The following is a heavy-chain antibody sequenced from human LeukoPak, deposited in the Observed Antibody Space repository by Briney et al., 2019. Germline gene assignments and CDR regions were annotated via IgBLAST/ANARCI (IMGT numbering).Heavy chain of an antibody. D-gene: IGHD4-17*01. J-gene: IGHJ4*02. CDR3: AKEAGDYRYFDY. CDR1: GFTFSSYG. V-gene: IGHV3-30*12. CDR2: ISYDGSNK. Sequence: PGGSLRLSCAASGFTFSSYGMHWVRQALGKGLEWVAVISYDGSNKYYADSVKGRFTISRDNSKNTLYLQMNSLRAEDTAVYYCAKEAGDYRYFDYWGQGTLVTVSS.